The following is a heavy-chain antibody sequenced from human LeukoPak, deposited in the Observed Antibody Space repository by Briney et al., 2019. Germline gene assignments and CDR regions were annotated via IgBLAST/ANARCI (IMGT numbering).Heavy chain of an antibody. J-gene: IGHJ6*03. V-gene: IGHV3-23*01. Sequence: PGGSLRLSCAASGFTFSSYAMHWVRQAPGKGLEWVSSISGSGGRTDYADSVKGRFTISRDNSKNTLYLQMNSLRADDTAVYYCAKGRGHCINGVCHNYYYMDVWGKGTTVTVS. CDR3: AKGRGHCINGVCHNYYYMDV. CDR2: ISGSGGRT. D-gene: IGHD2-8*01. CDR1: GFTFSSYA.